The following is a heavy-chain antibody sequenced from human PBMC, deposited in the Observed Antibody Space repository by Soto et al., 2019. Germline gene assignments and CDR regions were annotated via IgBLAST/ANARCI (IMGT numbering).Heavy chain of an antibody. CDR1: GGSISSSNW. CDR3: ATGSRSATSDAFXI. D-gene: IGHD3-10*01. J-gene: IGHJ3*02. CDR2: IYHSGST. V-gene: IGHV4-4*02. Sequence: SETLSLTCAVSGGSISSSNWWSWVRQPPGKGLEWIGEIYHSGSTNYNPSLKSRVTISVDKSKNQFSLKLSSVTAADTALYYCATGSRSATSDAFXIWGQGTMVTVSS.